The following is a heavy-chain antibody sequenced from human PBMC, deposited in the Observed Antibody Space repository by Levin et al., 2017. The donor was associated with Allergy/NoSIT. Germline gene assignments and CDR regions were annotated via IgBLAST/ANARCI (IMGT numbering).Heavy chain of an antibody. J-gene: IGHJ3*02. Sequence: SETLSLTCTVSGGSISSSSYYWGWIRQPPGKGLEWIGSIYYSGSTYYNPSLKSRVTISVDTSKNQFSLKLSSVTAADTAVYYCARRTFITIFGVVTDDAFDIWGQGTMVTVSS. V-gene: IGHV4-39*01. CDR2: IYYSGST. CDR1: GGSISSSSYY. D-gene: IGHD3-3*01. CDR3: ARRTFITIFGVVTDDAFDI.